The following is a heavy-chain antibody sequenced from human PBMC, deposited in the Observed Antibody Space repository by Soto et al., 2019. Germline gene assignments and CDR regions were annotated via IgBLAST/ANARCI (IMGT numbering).Heavy chain of an antibody. Sequence: QVQLQQWGAGLLKPWETLSLTCAGYGGYFSGYYWSWIRQPPGKGLEWIGEINHSGSTNYNPSLKSQVTISLDTSKTQFSLKLSSVTAADTAVYYCARGKYYYFWSGYPSNFAYCGQGTLVTVSS. CDR2: INHSGST. D-gene: IGHD3-3*01. J-gene: IGHJ4*02. V-gene: IGHV4-34*01. CDR1: GGYFSGYY. CDR3: ARGKYYYFWSGYPSNFAY.